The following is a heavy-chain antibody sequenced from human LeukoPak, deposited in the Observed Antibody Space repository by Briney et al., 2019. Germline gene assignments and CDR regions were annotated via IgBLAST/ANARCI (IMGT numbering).Heavy chain of an antibody. CDR1: GFTFSTYG. V-gene: IGHV3-23*01. Sequence: GGSLRLSCAASGFTFSTYGMNWVRQAPGKGLEWVSAISAGGGNTYYADSVKGRFTISRDNSKNTLYLQMNSLRAEDTAVYYCAKDLPPDYYDSSGYYFNAFDIWGPGTMVTVSS. CDR2: ISAGGGNT. CDR3: AKDLPPDYYDSSGYYFNAFDI. D-gene: IGHD3-22*01. J-gene: IGHJ3*02.